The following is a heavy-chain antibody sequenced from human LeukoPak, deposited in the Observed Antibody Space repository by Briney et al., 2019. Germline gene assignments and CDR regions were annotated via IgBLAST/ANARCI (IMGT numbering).Heavy chain of an antibody. J-gene: IGHJ6*02. Sequence: GGSLRLSCAASGFTFSNYGMNWVRRAPGKGLEWVSFMSSSSSYIYYADSVKGRFTISRDNAKNSLYLQMNSLRAEDTAMYYCARLSSGWSMDYYYGMDVWGQGTTVTVSS. CDR3: ARLSSGWSMDYYYGMDV. CDR1: GFTFSNYG. V-gene: IGHV3-21*01. CDR2: MSSSSSYI. D-gene: IGHD6-19*01.